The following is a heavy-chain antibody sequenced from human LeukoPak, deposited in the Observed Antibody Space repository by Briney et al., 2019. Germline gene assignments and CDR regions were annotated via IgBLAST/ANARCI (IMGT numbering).Heavy chain of an antibody. J-gene: IGHJ4*02. V-gene: IGHV4-38-2*02. D-gene: IGHD6-13*01. CDR3: ATLLSSWYRASDY. CDR2: SCHSGST. Sequence: PSETLSLTCTVSGYSISSGNYWYWLRHPPGKGLEGIGSSCHSGSTYYNPSLKSRVTISVDTSKNQLSMKLSSVNDADTAVYYCATLLSSWYRASDYWGQGTLVTVSS. CDR1: GYSISSGNY.